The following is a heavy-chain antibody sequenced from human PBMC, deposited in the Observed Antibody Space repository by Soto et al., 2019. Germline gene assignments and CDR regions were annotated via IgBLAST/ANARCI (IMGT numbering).Heavy chain of an antibody. CDR3: ARGLRGVLDC. Sequence: GGSLRLSCVASGVNFGNFGMHWVRQAPGKGLEWLTVISNDENIKQDYVRGRIAIARDNSKNTLYLHLTSLRAEDTAIYYCARGLRGVLDCWGQGTLATVS. D-gene: IGHD5-12*01. V-gene: IGHV3-33*01. CDR2: ISNDENIK. CDR1: GVNFGNFG. J-gene: IGHJ4*02.